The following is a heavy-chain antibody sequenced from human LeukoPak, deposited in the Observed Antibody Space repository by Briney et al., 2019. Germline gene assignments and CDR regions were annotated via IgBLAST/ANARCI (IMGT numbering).Heavy chain of an antibody. CDR2: IWNDGSNK. Sequence: GGSLRLYSAASGFTFSSYGMHWVRQAPGKGLEGGAGIWNDGSNKDYADSVKGRFTISRDNSKNTLYLQMNSLRAEDTAVYYCARDHVSTYYDFWSGYPAAYYFDYWGQGTLVTVSS. V-gene: IGHV3-33*01. J-gene: IGHJ4*02. D-gene: IGHD3-3*01. CDR1: GFTFSSYG. CDR3: ARDHVSTYYDFWSGYPAAYYFDY.